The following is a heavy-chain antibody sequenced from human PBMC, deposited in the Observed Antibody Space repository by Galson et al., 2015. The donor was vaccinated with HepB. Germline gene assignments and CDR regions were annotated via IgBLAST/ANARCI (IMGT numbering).Heavy chain of an antibody. D-gene: IGHD3-10*01. CDR3: ARDPGHYDTGTYYGDGFDV. Sequence: ETLSLTCTVSGGSISGYYWSWVRQPPGKGLEWIGHIYYLGSTRYNPSLESRVSLSVDTSKNQFSLRLPSVTTADAAVYYCARDPGHYDTGTYYGDGFDVWGQGTVVTVSS. CDR2: IYYLGST. J-gene: IGHJ3*01. V-gene: IGHV4-59*01. CDR1: GGSISGYY.